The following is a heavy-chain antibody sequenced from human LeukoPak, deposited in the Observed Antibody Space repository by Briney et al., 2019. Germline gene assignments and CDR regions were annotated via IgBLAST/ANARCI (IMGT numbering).Heavy chain of an antibody. D-gene: IGHD3-3*01. V-gene: IGHV3-11*04. CDR1: GFTFSDYY. Sequence: GGSLRLSCAASGFTFSDYYMSWIRQAPGKRLEWVSYISSSGSTIYYADSVKGRFTISRDNSQNTVSLQVNNLRTEDTALYYCAKTSLSDASGHYYYMDVWGKGTTVTVSS. CDR3: AKTSLSDASGHYYYMDV. J-gene: IGHJ6*03. CDR2: ISSSGSTI.